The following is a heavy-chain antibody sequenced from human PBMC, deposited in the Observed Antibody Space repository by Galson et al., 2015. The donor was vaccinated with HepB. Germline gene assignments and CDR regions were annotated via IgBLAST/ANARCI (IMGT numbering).Heavy chain of an antibody. V-gene: IGHV3-23*01. Sequence: SLRLSCAASGFTFSSYAMSWVRQAPGKGLEWVSAISGSGGSTYYADSVKGRFTISRDNSKNTLYLQMNSLRAEDTAVYYCAKGSEVRFLEWLLETWGQGTLVTVSS. CDR1: GFTFSSYA. J-gene: IGHJ4*02. CDR3: AKGSEVRFLEWLLET. D-gene: IGHD3-3*01. CDR2: ISGSGGST.